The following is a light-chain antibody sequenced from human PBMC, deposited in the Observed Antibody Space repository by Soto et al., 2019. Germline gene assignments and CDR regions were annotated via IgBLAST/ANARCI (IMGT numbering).Light chain of an antibody. CDR1: ESVSRN. CDR3: QPYNRWPPIT. V-gene: IGKV3-15*01. CDR2: DAS. Sequence: EVVMTQSPATLSVSPGERATVSCRASESVSRNLAWYQQKPGQAPRLLIYDASTRSTGIPDRFSGGGSGTEFTLTICRLQSEDFVVYDCQPYNRWPPITFGHGQRLQNK. J-gene: IGKJ5*01.